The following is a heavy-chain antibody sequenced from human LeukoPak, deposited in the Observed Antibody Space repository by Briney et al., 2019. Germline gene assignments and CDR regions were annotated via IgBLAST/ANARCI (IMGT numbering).Heavy chain of an antibody. CDR2: ISSNGGST. V-gene: IGHV3-64*01. Sequence: GGSLRLSCAASGFTFSSYAMHWVRQAPGKGLEYVSAISSNGGSTYYANSVKGRFTISRDNSKNTLYLQMGSLRAEDMAVYYCARDGMAYYDFWSGYSDSYMDVWGKGTTVTVSS. J-gene: IGHJ6*03. CDR1: GFTFSSYA. CDR3: ARDGMAYYDFWSGYSDSYMDV. D-gene: IGHD3-3*01.